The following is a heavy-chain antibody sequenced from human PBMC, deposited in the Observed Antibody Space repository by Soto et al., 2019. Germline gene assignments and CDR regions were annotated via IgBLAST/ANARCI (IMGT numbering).Heavy chain of an antibody. J-gene: IGHJ4*02. D-gene: IGHD3-3*01. V-gene: IGHV5-51*01. CDR2: IYPSDSSI. CDR1: GYTFTNYW. CDR3: ARRYTRTHYDDY. Sequence: PGESLKISCKASGYTFTNYWIGWVRQMPGKGLEWMAIIYPSDSSIRYSPSFQGQVTISADKSISTAYLQWSSLKASDTAIYYCARRYTRTHYDDYWGQGNLVTVSS.